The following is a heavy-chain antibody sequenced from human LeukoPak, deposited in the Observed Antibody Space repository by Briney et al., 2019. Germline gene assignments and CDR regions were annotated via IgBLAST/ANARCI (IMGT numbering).Heavy chain of an antibody. CDR1: GGSISSYY. V-gene: IGHV4-59*01. Sequence: ASETLSLTCTVSGGSISSYYWSWIRQPPGKGLEWIGYIYYSGSTSYNPSLKSRVTISVDTSKNQFSLKLSSATAADTAVYYCARVYSISSWHFDLWGRGTLVTVSS. CDR3: ARVYSISSWHFDL. D-gene: IGHD6-6*01. J-gene: IGHJ2*01. CDR2: IYYSGST.